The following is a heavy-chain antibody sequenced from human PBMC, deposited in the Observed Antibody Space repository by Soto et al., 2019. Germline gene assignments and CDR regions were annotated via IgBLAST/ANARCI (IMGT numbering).Heavy chain of an antibody. CDR1: GGSISSGDDY. V-gene: IGHV4-30-4*08. CDR3: ASRHSSPYFDY. CDR2: IYYSWST. J-gene: IGHJ4*02. D-gene: IGHD6-13*01. Sequence: QVQLQESGPGLLKPSQTISLTCTVSGGSISSGDDYWSWLRQPPRKGLAWIGCIYYSWSTYYNPSLKSRVTISVDTSKNQFSLQLTSVTAADTAVYYCASRHSSPYFDYWGQGTLVTVYS.